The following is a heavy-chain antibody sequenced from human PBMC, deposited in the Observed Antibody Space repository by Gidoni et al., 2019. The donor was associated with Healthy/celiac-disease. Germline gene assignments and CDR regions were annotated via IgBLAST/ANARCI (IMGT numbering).Heavy chain of an antibody. V-gene: IGHV4-34*01. J-gene: IGHJ5*02. CDR2: INHSGST. CDR1: GGSFSGYY. CDR3: ARNDLSSPLWFGELLEGSWFDP. D-gene: IGHD3-10*01. Sequence: QVQLQQWGAGLLKPSETLSLTCAVYGGSFSGYYWSWIRQPPGKGLEWIGEINHSGSTNYNPSLKSRVTISVDTSKNQFSLKLSSVTAADTAVYYCARNDLSSPLWFGELLEGSWFDPWGQGTLVTVSS.